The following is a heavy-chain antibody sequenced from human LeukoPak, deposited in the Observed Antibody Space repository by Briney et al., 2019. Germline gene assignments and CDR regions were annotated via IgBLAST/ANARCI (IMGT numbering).Heavy chain of an antibody. V-gene: IGHV3-53*01. CDR3: AGGSYYGSGGRPGYFDH. CDR1: DFSVNNNY. J-gene: IGHJ4*02. D-gene: IGHD3-10*01. CDR2: MDTFGGI. Sequence: PGGSLRLSCAASDFSVNNNYMNWVRQAPGKGLEWVSLMDTFGGIYYRDSVKGRFTISRDISKNTLFLQMNTLSAEDPAVYYCAGGSYYGSGGRPGYFDHWGQGILVTVSS.